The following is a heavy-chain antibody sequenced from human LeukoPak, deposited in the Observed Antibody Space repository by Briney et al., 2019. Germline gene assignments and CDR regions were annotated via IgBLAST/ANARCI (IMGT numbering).Heavy chain of an antibody. CDR1: GGSISYYY. Sequence: PSETLSLTCTVSGGSISYYYWSWIRQSPGKGLEWIGYIYYSGTPNYNPSLKSRVTISVDTSKNQFSLQLRSVTAADTAVYYCAREDPQTTVPEGMDVWGQGTTVTVCS. V-gene: IGHV4-59*01. CDR2: IYYSGTP. D-gene: IGHD4-17*01. CDR3: AREDPQTTVPEGMDV. J-gene: IGHJ6*02.